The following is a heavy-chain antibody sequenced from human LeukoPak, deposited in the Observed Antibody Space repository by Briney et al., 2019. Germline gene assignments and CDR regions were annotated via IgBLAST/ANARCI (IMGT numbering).Heavy chain of an antibody. V-gene: IGHV4-39*01. Sequence: SETLSLTCTVSGGSISSSSYYWGWIRQPPGKGLEWIGSIYYSGSTYYNPSLKSRDTISVDTSKNQFSLKLSSVTAADTAVYYCARPRIAAAGPLVYWGQGTLVTVSS. J-gene: IGHJ4*02. D-gene: IGHD6-13*01. CDR2: IYYSGST. CDR3: ARPRIAAAGPLVY. CDR1: GGSISSSSYY.